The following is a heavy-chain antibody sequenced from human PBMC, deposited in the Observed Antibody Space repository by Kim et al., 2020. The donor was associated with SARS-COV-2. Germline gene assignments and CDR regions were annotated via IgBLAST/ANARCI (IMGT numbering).Heavy chain of an antibody. J-gene: IGHJ4*02. D-gene: IGHD4-17*01. Sequence: YIYYEDSVKGRFTISRDNAKNSVYLQMNSLRAEDTAVYYCARLDYDGFDYWGQGTLVTVSS. V-gene: IGHV3-21*01. CDR3: ARLDYDGFDY. CDR2: YI.